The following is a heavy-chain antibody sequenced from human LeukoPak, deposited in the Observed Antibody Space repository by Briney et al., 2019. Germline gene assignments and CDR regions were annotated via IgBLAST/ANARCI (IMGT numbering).Heavy chain of an antibody. Sequence: GGFLRLSCTASGFTFGDYAMSWVRQAPGKGLEWVGFIRSKAYGGTTEYAASVKGRFTISRDDSKSIAYLQMDSLETEDTAVYYCTRERGRSAVAGTPYYWGQGTLVTVSS. CDR2: IRSKAYGGTT. D-gene: IGHD6-19*01. J-gene: IGHJ4*02. V-gene: IGHV3-49*04. CDR1: GFTFGDYA. CDR3: TRERGRSAVAGTPYY.